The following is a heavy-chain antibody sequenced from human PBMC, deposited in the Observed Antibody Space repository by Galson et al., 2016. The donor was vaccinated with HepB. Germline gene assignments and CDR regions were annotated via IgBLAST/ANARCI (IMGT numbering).Heavy chain of an antibody. V-gene: IGHV3-48*03. J-gene: IGHJ5*02. CDR3: ARVDPAVPGFLYS. CDR1: GHTFSAYE. Sequence: SLRLSCAVSGHTFSAYEFNWVRRGPGKGLKWNSYLASRDDSMHYADSVKGRFIVSRDNAKDSLFLQMNNVRVEDTAVYYCARVDPAVPGFLYSWGQGTLVTVSS. D-gene: IGHD2/OR15-2a*01. CDR2: LASRDDSM.